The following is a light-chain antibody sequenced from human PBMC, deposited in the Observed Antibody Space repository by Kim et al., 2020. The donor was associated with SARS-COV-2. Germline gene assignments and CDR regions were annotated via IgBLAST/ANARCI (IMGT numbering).Light chain of an antibody. CDR2: SNN. Sequence: QGVTTSCAAGRANIRSNTVNCTHQPTGPAPKLLISSNNQRPSGVPDRFSGSKSGTSASLAISGLQSEDEADYYCAAWDDSLNGYVVFGGGTKLTVL. J-gene: IGLJ2*01. CDR3: AAWDDSLNGYVV. CDR1: RANIRSNT. V-gene: IGLV1-44*01.